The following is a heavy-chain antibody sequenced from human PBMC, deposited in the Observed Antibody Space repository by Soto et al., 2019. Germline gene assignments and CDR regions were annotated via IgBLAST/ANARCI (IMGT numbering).Heavy chain of an antibody. CDR3: VRDGTKTLRDWFDP. Sequence: PSETLSLTCTVSGASISGFYWSWIRKSAGKGLEWIGRIYATGTTNYNPSLKSRVMMSVDTSKKQFSLKLRSVTAADTAVYYCVRDGTKTLRDWFDPWGQGISVTVSS. J-gene: IGHJ5*02. CDR2: IYATGTT. CDR1: GASISGFY. D-gene: IGHD1-1*01. V-gene: IGHV4-4*07.